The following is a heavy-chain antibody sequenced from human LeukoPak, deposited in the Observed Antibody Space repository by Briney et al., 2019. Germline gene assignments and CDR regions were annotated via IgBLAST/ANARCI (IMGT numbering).Heavy chain of an antibody. Sequence: SETLSLTCAVSGGSISSGDYSWSWIRQPPGKGLEWIGYIYHSGSTYYNPSLKSRVTISVDTSKNQFSLKLSSVTAADTAVYYCARDSCSGGSCYFLGMDVWGQGTTVTVSS. V-gene: IGHV4-30-2*01. J-gene: IGHJ6*02. CDR3: ARDSCSGGSCYFLGMDV. CDR2: IYHSGST. CDR1: GGSISSGDYS. D-gene: IGHD2-15*01.